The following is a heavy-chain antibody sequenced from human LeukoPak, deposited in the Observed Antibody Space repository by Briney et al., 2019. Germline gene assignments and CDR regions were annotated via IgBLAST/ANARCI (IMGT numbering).Heavy chain of an antibody. V-gene: IGHV4-38-2*02. CDR2: IYHSGST. CDR3: ARGEWCSSTSCHIVNWFDP. J-gene: IGHJ5*02. D-gene: IGHD2-2*01. Sequence: SETLSLTCTVSGYSISSGYYWGWIRQPPGKGLEWIGSIYHSGSTYYNPSLKSRVTISVDTSKNQFSLKLSSVTAADTAVYYCARGEWCSSTSCHIVNWFDPWGQGTLVTVSS. CDR1: GYSISSGYY.